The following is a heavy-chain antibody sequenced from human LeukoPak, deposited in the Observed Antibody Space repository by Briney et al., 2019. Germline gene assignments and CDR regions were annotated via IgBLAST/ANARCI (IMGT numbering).Heavy chain of an antibody. D-gene: IGHD1-26*01. Sequence: SETLSLTCTVSGGSISSYYWSWIRQPPGKGLEWIGYIYYSGSTNYNPSLKSRVTISVDTSKNQFSLQLSSVSAADTAVYYCARDASYIVGASGAFDIWGQGTMVTVSS. J-gene: IGHJ3*02. CDR3: ARDASYIVGASGAFDI. V-gene: IGHV4-59*01. CDR1: GGSISSYY. CDR2: IYYSGST.